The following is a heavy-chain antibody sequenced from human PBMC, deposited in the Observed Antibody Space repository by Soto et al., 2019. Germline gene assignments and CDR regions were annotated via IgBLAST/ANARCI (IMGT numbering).Heavy chain of an antibody. CDR2: IYYSGST. CDR1: GGSISSNTYY. V-gene: IGHV4-39*01. D-gene: IGHD3-22*01. Sequence: ASETLSLTCTVSGGSISSNTYYWGWIRQPPGKGLEWIGSIYYSGSTYYNPSLKSRVTISADTSKNQFSLKLSSVTAADTAVYYCARSEQWLSHFDYWGQGTLVTVSS. J-gene: IGHJ4*02. CDR3: ARSEQWLSHFDY.